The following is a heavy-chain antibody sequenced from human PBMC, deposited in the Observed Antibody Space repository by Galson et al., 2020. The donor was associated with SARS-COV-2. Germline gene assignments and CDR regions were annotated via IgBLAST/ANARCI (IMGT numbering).Heavy chain of an antibody. Sequence: GESLKISCAASGFTFSSYSMNWVRQAPGKGLEWVSSISSSSSYIYYADSVKGRFTISRDNAKNSLYLQMNSLRAEDTAVYYCARDRKARIAAHDYYYYGMDVWGQGTTVTVSS. J-gene: IGHJ6*02. D-gene: IGHD6-25*01. V-gene: IGHV3-21*01. CDR2: ISSSSSYI. CDR1: GFTFSSYS. CDR3: ARDRKARIAAHDYYYYGMDV.